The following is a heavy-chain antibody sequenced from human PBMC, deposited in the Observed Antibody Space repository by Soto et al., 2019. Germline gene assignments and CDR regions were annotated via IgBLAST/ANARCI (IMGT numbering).Heavy chain of an antibody. CDR2: IYYSGST. CDR3: ARAGSTSVGDYFDP. CDR1: GGSISSYY. D-gene: IGHD2-2*01. J-gene: IGHJ4*02. V-gene: IGHV4-59*01. Sequence: SETLSLTCTVSGGSISSYYWSWIRQPPGKGLEWIGYIYYSGSTNYNPSLKSRVTISVDTSKNQFSLKLSSVTAADTAVYYCARAGSTSVGDYFDPWGQGTLVTVSS.